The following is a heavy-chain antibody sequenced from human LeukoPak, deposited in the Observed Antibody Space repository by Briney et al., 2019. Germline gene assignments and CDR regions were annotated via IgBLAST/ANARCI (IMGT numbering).Heavy chain of an antibody. V-gene: IGHV3-23*01. CDR1: GFTFSSYG. J-gene: IGHJ4*02. CDR2: ISGSGGST. Sequence: GGSLRLSCAASGFTFSSYGMSWVRQAPGKGLEWVSAISGSGGSTYYADSVKGRFTISRDNSKNTLYLQMNSLRAEDTAVYYCAKTGAVVIVYYFNYWGQGTLVTVSS. D-gene: IGHD3-22*01. CDR3: AKTGAVVIVYYFNY.